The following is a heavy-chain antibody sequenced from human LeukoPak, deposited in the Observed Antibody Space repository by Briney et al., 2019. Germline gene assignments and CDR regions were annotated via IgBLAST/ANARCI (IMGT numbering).Heavy chain of an antibody. Sequence: ASVKVSCKASGYTFTGYYMHWVRQVPGQGLEWMGWINPNSGGTNYAQKFQGRVTMTRDASISTAYMELSRLRSDDTAVYYCARSNPPRYGSGSYSSDYWGQGTLVTVSS. D-gene: IGHD3-10*01. CDR1: GYTFTGYY. CDR3: ARSNPPRYGSGSYSSDY. J-gene: IGHJ4*02. CDR2: INPNSGGT. V-gene: IGHV1-2*02.